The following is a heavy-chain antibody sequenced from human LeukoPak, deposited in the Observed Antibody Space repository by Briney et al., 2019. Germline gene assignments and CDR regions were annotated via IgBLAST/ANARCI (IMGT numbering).Heavy chain of an antibody. CDR3: ARDLLGWELRYFDY. V-gene: IGHV3-21*01. D-gene: IGHD1-26*01. CDR1: GFTFSTYN. Sequence: SGGSLRLSCAASGFTFSTYNMNWVRQAPGKGLEWVSSISGSSSYIYYADSVKGRFSISRDNAKNSLYLQMNSLRAEDTAVYYCARDLLGWELRYFDYWGQGTPVTVSS. CDR2: ISGSSSYI. J-gene: IGHJ4*02.